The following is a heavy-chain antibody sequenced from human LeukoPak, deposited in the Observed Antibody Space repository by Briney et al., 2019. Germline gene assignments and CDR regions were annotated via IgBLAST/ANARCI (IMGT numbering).Heavy chain of an antibody. CDR1: GDSFSSNSAA. J-gene: IGHJ4*02. D-gene: IGHD2-15*01. CDR3: ARLSRTSLLAFDY. V-gene: IGHV6-1*01. Sequence: SQTLSLTCAVSGDSFSSNSAAWNWIRQSPSRGLEWLGRTYYVSKWYNDYAVSVKSRITISPDTSKNQFSLQLSSVTAADTAVYYCARLSRTSLLAFDYWGQGTLVTVSS. CDR2: TYYVSKWYN.